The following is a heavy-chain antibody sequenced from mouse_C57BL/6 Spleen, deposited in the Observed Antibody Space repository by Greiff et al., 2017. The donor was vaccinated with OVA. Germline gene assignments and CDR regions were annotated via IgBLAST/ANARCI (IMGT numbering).Heavy chain of an antibody. CDR3: ARFGNYYAMDY. J-gene: IGHJ4*01. CDR2: MSYDGSN. V-gene: IGHV3-6*01. Sequence: EVQLQESGPGLVKPSQSLSLTCSVTGYSITSGYYWNWIRQFPGNKLEWMGYMSYDGSNNYNPSLKNRISITRDTSKNQFFLKLNSVTTEDTATYCCARFGNYYAMDYWGQGTSVTVSS. D-gene: IGHD2-1*01. CDR1: GYSITSGYY.